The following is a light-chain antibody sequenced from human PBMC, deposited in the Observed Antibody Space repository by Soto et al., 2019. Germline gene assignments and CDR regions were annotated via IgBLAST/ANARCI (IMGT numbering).Light chain of an antibody. CDR3: XKXXXXXIT. Sequence: DIQMTQSPSSLSASVGYRFTITCRSSQRISTYLNWYQQKPGKAPKLLIYGASTLQGGVPSRFSGSGSGTDFTLTISSLQPEDFATYXXXKXXXXXITFXQGTQLEIK. CDR2: GAS. CDR1: QRISTY. V-gene: IGKV1-39*01. J-gene: IGKJ5*01.